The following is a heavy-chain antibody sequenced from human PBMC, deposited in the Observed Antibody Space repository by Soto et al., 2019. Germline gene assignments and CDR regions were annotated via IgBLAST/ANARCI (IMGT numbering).Heavy chain of an antibody. D-gene: IGHD3-9*01. Sequence: PGGSLRLSCAASVFTSSSYAMSWVRQAPGKGLEWVSAISGSGSNTYYADSVKGRFTISRDNSKNTLFLQMNSLRAEDTAVYYCAKALRYFDWLVRPWNAMDGWGQGTTVTVSS. CDR1: VFTSSSYA. CDR2: ISGSGSNT. V-gene: IGHV3-23*01. J-gene: IGHJ6*02. CDR3: AKALRYFDWLVRPWNAMDG.